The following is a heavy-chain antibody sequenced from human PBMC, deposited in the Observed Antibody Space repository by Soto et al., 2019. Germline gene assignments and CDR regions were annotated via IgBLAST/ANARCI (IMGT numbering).Heavy chain of an antibody. V-gene: IGHV1-18*01. Sequence: QVKLVQSGAEVKKPGASVKVSCKASGYTFTRSGISWVRQAPGQGPEWMGWISSYNGDTNYAQTFQGRVTMTTDTSTSTANRELSSLRSDDTAVYYCAREGVAPYYYYGMDVWGQGTPVTVSS. CDR1: GYTFTRSG. D-gene: IGHD5-12*01. J-gene: IGHJ6*02. CDR2: ISSYNGDT. CDR3: AREGVAPYYYYGMDV.